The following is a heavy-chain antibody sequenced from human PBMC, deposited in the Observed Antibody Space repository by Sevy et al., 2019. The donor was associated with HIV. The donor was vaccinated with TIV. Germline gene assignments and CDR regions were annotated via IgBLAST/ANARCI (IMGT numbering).Heavy chain of an antibody. CDR2: IYYSGST. CDR3: ARVVGAWDSGYDFGYYYYGMDV. CDR1: GGSISTNN. Sequence: SETLSLTCAVSGGSISTNNWWSWVRQPPGKGLEWIGYIYYSGSTNYNPSLKSRVTISVDTSKNQFSLKLSSVTAADTAVYYCARVVGAWDSGYDFGYYYYGMDVWGQGTTVTVSS. J-gene: IGHJ6*02. D-gene: IGHD5-12*01. V-gene: IGHV4-59*01.